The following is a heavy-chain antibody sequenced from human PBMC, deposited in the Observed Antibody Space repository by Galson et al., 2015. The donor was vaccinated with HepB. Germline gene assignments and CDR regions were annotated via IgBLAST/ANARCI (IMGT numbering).Heavy chain of an antibody. Sequence: QSGAEVKKPGASVKVSCKASGGTFSSYAISWVRQAPGQGLEWMGGIIPIFGTANYAQKFQGRVTITADKSTSTAYMELSSLRSEDTAVYYCARARGGSYDFWSGPGYWGQGTLVTVSS. V-gene: IGHV1-69*06. D-gene: IGHD3-3*01. CDR2: IIPIFGTA. J-gene: IGHJ4*02. CDR1: GGTFSSYA. CDR3: ARARGGSYDFWSGPGY.